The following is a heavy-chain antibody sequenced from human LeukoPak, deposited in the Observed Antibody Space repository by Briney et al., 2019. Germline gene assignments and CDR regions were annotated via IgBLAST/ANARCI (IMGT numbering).Heavy chain of an antibody. CDR1: GFNFSNYG. V-gene: IGHV3-30*18. CDR3: AKEPFESYSGYDFHSYYYMDV. D-gene: IGHD5-12*01. Sequence: GGSLRLSCAAFGFNFSNYGIHWVRRAPGKGLEWGAIISYDGNNKYYADSVRGRFTISRDNSKNTLFLSMNSLRIEDMAVYYCAKEPFESYSGYDFHSYYYMDVWGKGTTVTVSS. J-gene: IGHJ6*03. CDR2: ISYDGNNK.